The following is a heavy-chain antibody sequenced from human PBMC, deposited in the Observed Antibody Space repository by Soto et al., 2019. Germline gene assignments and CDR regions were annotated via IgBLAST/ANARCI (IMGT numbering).Heavy chain of an antibody. D-gene: IGHD6-19*01. CDR1: GFTFNYYP. Sequence: QMQLVESGGGVVQPGGSLRLSCAASGFTFNYYPMHWVRQAPGKGLEWVAVVSFDGSNKYYADSVKGRFTISKDNSKNTLYLQMNSLRREDTAVYYCARLPGPLVAVLYIYPLDGREAMSDVDVWGQGTTVNVSS. CDR2: VSFDGSNK. J-gene: IGHJ6*02. CDR3: ARLPGPLVAVLYIYPLDGREAMSDVDV. V-gene: IGHV3-30-3*01.